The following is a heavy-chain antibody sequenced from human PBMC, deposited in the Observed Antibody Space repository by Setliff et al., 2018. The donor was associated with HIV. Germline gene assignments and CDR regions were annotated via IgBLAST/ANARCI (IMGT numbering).Heavy chain of an antibody. CDR2: IYHSGTT. D-gene: IGHD2-21*02. Sequence: ETLSLTCTVSGFSVKSAFYWGWIRQTPGERLEWIGSIYHSGTTYYNPSLASRATLSLDTSKNQFSLRLSSVSAADTAIYYCARVRGVDPLLVTASDAFSIWGQGTMVTVSS. CDR1: GFSVKSAFY. V-gene: IGHV4-38-2*02. J-gene: IGHJ3*02. CDR3: ARVRGVDPLLVTASDAFSI.